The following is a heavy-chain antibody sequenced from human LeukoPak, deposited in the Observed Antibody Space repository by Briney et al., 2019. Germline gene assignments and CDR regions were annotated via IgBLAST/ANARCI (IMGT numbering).Heavy chain of an antibody. D-gene: IGHD3-22*01. Sequence: GGSLRLSCASSGFRHSRFEMKGVRQAPGKGREGVSYISSSGRTIYYADAVKGRFTISRDNAKNSLYLQMNSHSAEDTAVYYCARDRYDNSGYHDYWGQGTLVTVSA. CDR3: ARDRYDNSGYHDY. V-gene: IGHV3-48*03. J-gene: IGHJ4*02. CDR2: ISSSGRTI. CDR1: GFRHSRFE.